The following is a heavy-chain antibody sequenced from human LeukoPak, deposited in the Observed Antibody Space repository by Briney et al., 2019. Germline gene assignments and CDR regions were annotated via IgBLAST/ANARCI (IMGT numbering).Heavy chain of an antibody. V-gene: IGHV3-74*01. Sequence: RGSLRLSCAASGFTFRRYWMHWVRQAPGKGLVWVSRVNSDGSSTSYGDSVKGRFTISRDNAKNTLSLQMNSLRAEDTAVYYCVRAEGQSFDYWGQGTLVTVSS. CDR1: GFTFRRYW. D-gene: IGHD6-19*01. CDR2: VNSDGSST. J-gene: IGHJ4*02. CDR3: VRAEGQSFDY.